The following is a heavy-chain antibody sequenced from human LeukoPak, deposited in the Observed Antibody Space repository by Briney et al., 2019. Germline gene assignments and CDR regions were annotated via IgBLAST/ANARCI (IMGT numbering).Heavy chain of an antibody. CDR3: ARVGPHCTGSSCYAPSTRYYYYYMDV. J-gene: IGHJ6*03. D-gene: IGHD2-2*01. V-gene: IGHV1-69*13. CDR2: IIPLYGTT. Sequence: SVKVSCKTSGGSFSTYGITWVRPAPGQGLEWMGGIIPLYGTTNYAQNFQGRVTITADEVTNTAYMELSSLTSEDAAVYYCARVGPHCTGSSCYAPSTRYYYYYMDVWGKGTTVTVSS. CDR1: GGSFSTYG.